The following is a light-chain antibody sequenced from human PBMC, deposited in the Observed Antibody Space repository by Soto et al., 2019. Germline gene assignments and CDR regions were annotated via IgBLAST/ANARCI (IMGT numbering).Light chain of an antibody. J-gene: IGKJ1*01. Sequence: EVVLTKSPGTLSLSPWERATLSCRASQSVRSMYLAWYQQKPGQAPRRLIDDASSRATDLTDRFSGSRSGTDFTLTLSRLEPEDFALYYFQHYDNYLWTFGQGNRVIFK. CDR2: DAS. CDR3: QHYDNYLWT. CDR1: QSVRSMY. V-gene: IGKV3-20*01.